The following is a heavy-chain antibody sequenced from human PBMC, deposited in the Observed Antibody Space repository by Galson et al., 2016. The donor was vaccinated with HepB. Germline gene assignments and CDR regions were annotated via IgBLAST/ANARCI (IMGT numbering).Heavy chain of an antibody. CDR2: INPSAGSA. Sequence: SVKVSCKASGYAFTNYYIHWVRQAPGQGLEWMRVINPSAGSATYAQKFQGTVFMTRDTSTSTVYLELSSLRSEDTAVYYCARVRSVLTPFFDFWGQGTLVTVSS. D-gene: IGHD4-23*01. V-gene: IGHV1-46*01. J-gene: IGHJ4*02. CDR3: ARVRSVLTPFFDF. CDR1: GYAFTNYY.